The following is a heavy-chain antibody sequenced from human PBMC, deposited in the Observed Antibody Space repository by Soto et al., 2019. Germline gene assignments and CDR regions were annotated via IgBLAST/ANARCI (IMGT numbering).Heavy chain of an antibody. V-gene: IGHV3-7*01. D-gene: IGHD3-16*01. Sequence: EVQLVESGGGLVQPGGSLRLSCAASGFIFGDYWMTWVRQPPGKGLEWVASIKEDGSQKYYADSVKGRFTISRDNAQKSLHLQLNSLRAEDTAVYYFERDYLGYWGQGTLVTVSS. J-gene: IGHJ4*01. CDR2: IKEDGSQK. CDR1: GFIFGDYW. CDR3: ERDYLGY.